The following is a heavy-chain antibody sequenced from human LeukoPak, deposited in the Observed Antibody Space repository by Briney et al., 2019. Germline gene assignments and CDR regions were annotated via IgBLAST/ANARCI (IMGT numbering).Heavy chain of an antibody. CDR1: GFTFSSYA. V-gene: IGHV3-64D*06. CDR3: VKEGHLVRAGYFDY. J-gene: IGHJ4*02. CDR2: ISGNGGSR. Sequence: GGSLRLSCAASGFTFSSYAMSWVRQAPGMGLEYVSSISGNGGSRYYADSVKGRFTISRDNSKNTLSLQMSSLRAEDTALYYCVKEGHLVRAGYFDYWGQGALVTVSS. D-gene: IGHD6-13*01.